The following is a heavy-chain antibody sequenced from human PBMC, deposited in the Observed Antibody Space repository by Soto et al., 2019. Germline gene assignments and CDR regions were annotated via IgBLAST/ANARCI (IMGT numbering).Heavy chain of an antibody. CDR2: IYYSGST. D-gene: IGHD3-22*01. CDR1: GGSISSGDYY. CDR3: ARVVERNYYDRLDAFDI. Sequence: LSLTCTVSGGSISSGDYYWSWIRQPPGKGLEWIGYIYYSGSTYYNPSLKSRVTISVDTSKNQFSLKLSSVTAADTAVYYCARVVERNYYDRLDAFDIWGQGTMVTVSS. J-gene: IGHJ3*02. V-gene: IGHV4-30-4*01.